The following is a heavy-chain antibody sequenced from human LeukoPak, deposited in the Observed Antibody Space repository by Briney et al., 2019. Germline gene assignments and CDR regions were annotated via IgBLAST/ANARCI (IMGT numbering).Heavy chain of an antibody. CDR3: ARRVGAYSHPYDY. D-gene: IGHD4/OR15-4a*01. CDR1: GFTFSSNA. V-gene: IGHV3-23*01. Sequence: GGSLRLSCAASGFTFSSNAMSWVRQAPGKGLEWVSSISGSGGSTNYADSVKGRFNIPRDNSKNTLYLQMNSLRAEDTAVYYCARRVGAYSHPYDYWGQGTLVTVSS. CDR2: ISGSGGST. J-gene: IGHJ4*02.